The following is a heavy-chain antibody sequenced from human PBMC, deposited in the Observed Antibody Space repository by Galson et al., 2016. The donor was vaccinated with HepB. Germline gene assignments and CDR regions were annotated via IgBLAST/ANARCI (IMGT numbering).Heavy chain of an antibody. CDR2: INPSGGST. CDR1: GYTFTSYY. Sequence: SVKVSCKASGYTFTSYYMHWVRQAPGQGLEWIGIINPSGGSTSYAQKFQGRLTMTRDTSTSTVYMELSSLRYEDTAVYYCARGAIPFIFGGVFSPMDVWGQGSTVTVSS. J-gene: IGHJ6*02. D-gene: IGHD3-3*02. V-gene: IGHV1-46*01. CDR3: ARGAIPFIFGGVFSPMDV.